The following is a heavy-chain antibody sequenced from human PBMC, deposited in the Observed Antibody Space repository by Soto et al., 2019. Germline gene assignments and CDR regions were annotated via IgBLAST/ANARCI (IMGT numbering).Heavy chain of an antibody. D-gene: IGHD2-21*01. Sequence: GGSLRLSCAASGFPFRSYSRSWVRQGPGKGLEWISYISTSGDAMYYADSVKGRFAVSRDDTMNSLYLQMKSLRAEDTAAYYCARESIGCGGDCLDYWGQGTLVTVSS. CDR3: ARESIGCGGDCLDY. CDR2: ISTSGDAM. J-gene: IGHJ4*02. CDR1: GFPFRSYS. V-gene: IGHV3-48*03.